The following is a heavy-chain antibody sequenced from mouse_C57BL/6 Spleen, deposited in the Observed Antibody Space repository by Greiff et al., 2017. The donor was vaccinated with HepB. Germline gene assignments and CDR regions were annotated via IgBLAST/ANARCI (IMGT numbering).Heavy chain of an antibody. V-gene: IGHV3-8*01. J-gene: IGHJ1*03. CDR1: GYSITSDY. Sequence: EVLLVESGPGLAKPSQTLSLTCSVTGYSITSDYWNWIRKFPGNKLEYMGYISYSGSTYYNPSLKSRISITRDTAKNQYYQQLNSVTTEDTATYYCARYGDYTPWYIDGRGTGTTVTVSS. CDR3: ARYGDYTPWYIDG. CDR2: ISYSGST. D-gene: IGHD2-13*01.